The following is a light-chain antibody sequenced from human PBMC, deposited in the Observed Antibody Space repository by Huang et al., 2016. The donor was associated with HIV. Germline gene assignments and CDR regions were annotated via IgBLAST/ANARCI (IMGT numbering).Light chain of an antibody. CDR1: QSVITY. CDR3: QQSYTPIT. J-gene: IGKJ5*01. Sequence: DIQMTQSPSSLSASVGDRVTITCRASQSVITYVNWYQQKPGKAPNLLIHAASTLQSGVPSRFSDSGSGTDFTLTIISLQPEDFATYYCQQSYTPITFGQGTRLEIK. V-gene: IGKV1-39*01. CDR2: AAS.